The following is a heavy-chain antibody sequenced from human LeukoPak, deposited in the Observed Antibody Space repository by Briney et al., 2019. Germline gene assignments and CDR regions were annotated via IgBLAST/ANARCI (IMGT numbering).Heavy chain of an antibody. CDR3: ARDQGNGYLGDY. V-gene: IGHV1-18*01. Sequence: GASVTVSCKASGYTCIMYGFSWVRQAPGQGLEWMGWISAYNGDTNYAQKVQGRVTMTTDTSTTTAYMELRSLRSDDTAVYYCARDQGNGYLGDYWGQGTLVTVSS. CDR1: GYTCIMYG. CDR2: ISAYNGDT. D-gene: IGHD3-22*01. J-gene: IGHJ4*02.